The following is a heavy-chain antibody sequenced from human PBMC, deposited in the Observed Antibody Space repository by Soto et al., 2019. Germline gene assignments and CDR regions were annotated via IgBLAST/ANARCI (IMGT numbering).Heavy chain of an antibody. V-gene: IGHV1-18*01. D-gene: IGHD2-2*01. CDR1: GYTFTSYG. CDR3: ARTIVAVPAAQNWFDP. J-gene: IGHJ5*02. CDR2: IRPYNGNT. Sequence: QVQLVQSGAELKKPGASVKVSCKTSGYTFTSYGISWVRQAPGQGLEWMGWIRPYNGNTNYAQKFQGKVTMTTDTSTNTAYMELRSLRSDDTAVYYCARTIVAVPAAQNWFDPWGQGTLVSVSS.